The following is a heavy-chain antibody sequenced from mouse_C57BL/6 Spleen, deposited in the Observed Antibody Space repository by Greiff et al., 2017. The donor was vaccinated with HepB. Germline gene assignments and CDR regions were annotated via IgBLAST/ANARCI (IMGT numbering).Heavy chain of an antibody. Sequence: QVQLKQSGAELVMPGASVKLSCKASGYTFTSYWMHWVKQRPGQGLEWIGEIDPSDSYTNYNQKFKGKSTLTVDKSSSTAYMQLSSLTSEDSAVYYCARWDGSSYVGFAYWGQGTLVTVSA. J-gene: IGHJ3*01. CDR1: GYTFTSYW. D-gene: IGHD1-1*01. CDR3: ARWDGSSYVGFAY. V-gene: IGHV1-69*01. CDR2: IDPSDSYT.